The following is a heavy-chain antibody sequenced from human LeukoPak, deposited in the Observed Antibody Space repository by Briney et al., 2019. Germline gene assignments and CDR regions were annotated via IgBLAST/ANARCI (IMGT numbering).Heavy chain of an antibody. Sequence: GGSLRLSCAASGFTFSSYWMSWVRQAPGKGLEWVSSISSSSSYIYYADSVKGRFTISRDNAKNSLYLQMNSLRAEDTAVYYCARGYPWAYYYYYMDVWGKGTTVTVSS. CDR3: ARGYPWAYYYYYMDV. CDR1: GFTFSSYW. CDR2: ISSSSSYI. V-gene: IGHV3-21*01. D-gene: IGHD5-12*01. J-gene: IGHJ6*03.